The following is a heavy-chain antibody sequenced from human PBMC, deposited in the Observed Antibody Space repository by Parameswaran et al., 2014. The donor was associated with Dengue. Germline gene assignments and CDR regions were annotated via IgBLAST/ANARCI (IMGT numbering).Heavy chain of an antibody. CDR3: ARGPEWLQDYHVMDV. D-gene: IGHD3-3*01. V-gene: IGHV4-31*02. Sequence: RWIRQPPGKGLEWIGYIYYSGSTSYNPSLKSRVLISVDTSENQFSLKLSSVTAADTAVYYCARGPEWLQDYHVMDVWGQGTTVTVSS. CDR2: IYYSGST. J-gene: IGHJ6*02.